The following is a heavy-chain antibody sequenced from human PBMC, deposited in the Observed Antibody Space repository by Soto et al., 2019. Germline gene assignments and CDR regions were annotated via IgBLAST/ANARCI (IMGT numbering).Heavy chain of an antibody. V-gene: IGHV5-51*01. CDR1: GYSFTSYW. J-gene: IGHJ3*02. CDR3: ARGVRGGLWVHAFDI. D-gene: IGHD3-10*01. CDR2: IYPGDSDT. Sequence: GESLKISCKGSGYSFTSYWIGWVRQMPGKGLEWMGIIYPGDSDTRYSPSFQGQVTISADKSISTAYRQWSSLKASDTAMYYCARGVRGGLWVHAFDIWGQGTMVTVSS.